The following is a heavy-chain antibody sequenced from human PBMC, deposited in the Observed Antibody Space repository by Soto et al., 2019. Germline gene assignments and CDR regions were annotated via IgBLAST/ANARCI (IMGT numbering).Heavy chain of an antibody. CDR1: GFTFSSYG. Sequence: QVQLVESGGGVVQPGRSLRLSCAASGFTFSSYGMHWVRQAPGKGLEWVAVISYDGSNKYYADSVKGRFTISRDNSKNTLYRQMNSLRAEDTAVYYCAKDLAAGMLFDYWGQGTLVTVSS. V-gene: IGHV3-30*18. J-gene: IGHJ4*02. D-gene: IGHD6-13*01. CDR3: AKDLAAGMLFDY. CDR2: ISYDGSNK.